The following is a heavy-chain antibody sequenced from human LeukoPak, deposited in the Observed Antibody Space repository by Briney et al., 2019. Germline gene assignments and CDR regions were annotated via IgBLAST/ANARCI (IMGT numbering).Heavy chain of an antibody. J-gene: IGHJ6*03. CDR2: MNPNSGNT. CDR3: ARGLGAVADYYYYYMDV. Sequence: GASVKVSCKASGYTFTSYDINWVRQATGQGLEWMGWMNPNSGNTGYAQKFQGRVTMTRNTSISTAYMELSSLRSEDTAVYYCARGLGAVADYYYYYMDVWGKGTTVTISS. V-gene: IGHV1-8*01. D-gene: IGHD6-19*01. CDR1: GYTFTSYD.